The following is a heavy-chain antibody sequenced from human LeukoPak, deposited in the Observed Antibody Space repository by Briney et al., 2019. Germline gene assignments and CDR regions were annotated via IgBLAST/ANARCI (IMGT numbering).Heavy chain of an antibody. J-gene: IGHJ5*02. CDR1: GGSISSSSYY. CDR2: IYTSGST. CDR3: ARDELGPTWFDP. D-gene: IGHD1-26*01. Sequence: SETLSLTCTVSGGSISSSSYYWSWIRQPAGKGLEWIGRIYTSGSTNYNPSLKSRVTMSVDTSKNQFSLKLSSVTAADTAVYYCARDELGPTWFDPWGQGTLVTVSS. V-gene: IGHV4-61*02.